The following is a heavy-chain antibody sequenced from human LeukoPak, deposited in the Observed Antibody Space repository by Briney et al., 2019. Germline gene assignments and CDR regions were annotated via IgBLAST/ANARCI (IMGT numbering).Heavy chain of an antibody. CDR3: ARDYGGNSGSVYY. D-gene: IGHD4-23*01. CDR1: GYTFTGYY. V-gene: IGHV1-2*02. Sequence: GASVKVSCKASGYTFTGYYMHWVRQAPGQGLEWMGWINPNSGGTNYAQKFQGRVTMTRDTSISTAYMELSRLRSDDTAVYYCARDYGGNSGSVYYWGQGTLVTVSS. CDR2: INPNSGGT. J-gene: IGHJ4*02.